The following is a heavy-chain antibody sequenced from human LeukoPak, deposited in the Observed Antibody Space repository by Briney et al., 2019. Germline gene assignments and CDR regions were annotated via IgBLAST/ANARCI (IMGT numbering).Heavy chain of an antibody. CDR1: GFTFSSYA. V-gene: IGHV3-30*04. CDR3: ARDYSEMDAFDI. Sequence: GGSLRLSCAASGFTFSSYAMSWVRQAPGKGLEWVAVISYDGSNKYYADSVKGRFTISRDNSKNTLYLQMNSLRAEDTAVYYCARDYSEMDAFDIWGQGTMVTVSS. CDR2: ISYDGSNK. D-gene: IGHD2-15*01. J-gene: IGHJ3*02.